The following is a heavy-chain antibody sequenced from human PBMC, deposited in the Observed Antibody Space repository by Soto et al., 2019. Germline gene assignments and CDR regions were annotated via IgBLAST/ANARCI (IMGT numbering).Heavy chain of an antibody. Sequence: QVQLRESGPGLVKPSETLSLTCTVSAGSVSGYYWSWIRQPPGKAPEWIGYVRYTGSTKYNPSLSHRMTLSGDGSNYPFPPDPRPVTAGDTAVYFCSRHDGNYRNGLDYWGQGALVTVSS. V-gene: IGHV4-59*08. CDR1: AGSVSGYY. J-gene: IGHJ4*02. D-gene: IGHD4-17*01. CDR2: VRYTGST. CDR3: SRHDGNYRNGLDY.